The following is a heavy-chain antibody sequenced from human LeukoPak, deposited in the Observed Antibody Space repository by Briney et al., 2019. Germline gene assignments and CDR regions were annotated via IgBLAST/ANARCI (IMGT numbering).Heavy chain of an antibody. D-gene: IGHD6-13*01. Sequence: GGSLRLSCAASGFTFSNAWMSWVRQAPGKGLEWVGRIKSKTDGGTTDYAAPVKGRFTISRDDSKNTLYLQMNSLKTEDTAVYYCTTDLRYSSSWYEGDYWGQGTLVTVSS. CDR3: TTDLRYSSSWYEGDY. J-gene: IGHJ4*02. CDR2: IKSKTDGGTT. V-gene: IGHV3-15*01. CDR1: GFTFSNAW.